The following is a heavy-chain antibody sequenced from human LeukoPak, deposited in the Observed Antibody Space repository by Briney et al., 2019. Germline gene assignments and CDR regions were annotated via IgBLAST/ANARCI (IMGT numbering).Heavy chain of an antibody. CDR2: IYHSGST. CDR1: GYSISSGYY. D-gene: IGHD3-22*01. V-gene: IGHV4-38-2*02. J-gene: IGHJ6*03. CDR3: ARGRTMMYYYYYMDV. Sequence: SQTLSLTCTVSGYSISSGYYWGWIRQPPGKGLEWIGSIYHSGSTYYNPSLKSRVTISVDTSKNQFSLKLSSVTAADTAVYYCARGRTMMYYYYYMDVWGKGTTVTVSS.